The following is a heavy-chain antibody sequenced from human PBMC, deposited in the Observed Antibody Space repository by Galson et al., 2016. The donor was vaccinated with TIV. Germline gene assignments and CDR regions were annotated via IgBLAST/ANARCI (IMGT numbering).Heavy chain of an antibody. J-gene: IGHJ3*02. V-gene: IGHV3-48*03. CDR1: GFTFSTYD. CDR3: ARGYDFWTTYRGFADDAFDI. D-gene: IGHD3-3*01. Sequence: SLRLSCAVSGFTFSTYDMNWVRQAPGKGLEWLSYISNSGLTIYYADSVKGRFTISRDNAKNSLYLQMNSLRAEDTAVYYCARGYDFWTTYRGFADDAFDIWGQGTMVTVSS. CDR2: ISNSGLTI.